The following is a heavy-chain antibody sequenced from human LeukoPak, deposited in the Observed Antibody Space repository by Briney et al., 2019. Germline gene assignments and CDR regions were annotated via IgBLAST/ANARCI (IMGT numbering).Heavy chain of an antibody. Sequence: ASVKVSCKVSGYTLTELSMHWVRQAPGKGLEWMGGFDPEDGETIYAQKFQGRVTMTEDTSTDTAYMELSSLRSEDTAVYYCATPHSLCSGGSCYYYWGQGTLVTVSS. J-gene: IGHJ4*02. D-gene: IGHD2-15*01. CDR2: FDPEDGET. CDR3: ATPHSLCSGGSCYYY. V-gene: IGHV1-24*01. CDR1: GYTLTELS.